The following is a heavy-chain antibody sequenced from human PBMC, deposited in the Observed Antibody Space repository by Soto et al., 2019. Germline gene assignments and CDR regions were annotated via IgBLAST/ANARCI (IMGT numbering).Heavy chain of an antibody. CDR1: GDTFSSYG. D-gene: IGHD2-2*01. J-gene: IGHJ4*01. CDR2: IKPVFGSP. V-gene: IGHV1-69*01. CDR3: ARAGGHCSSTSCVDF. Sequence: QVQLVQSGAEVKKPGSSVKVSCKTSGDTFSSYGINWVRLAPGQGLEWMGGIKPVFGSPVYARKFEGRLTMTADESTSTAYMQLSSLKSEDTAVYYCARAGGHCSSTSCVDFWGHRTLITVSS.